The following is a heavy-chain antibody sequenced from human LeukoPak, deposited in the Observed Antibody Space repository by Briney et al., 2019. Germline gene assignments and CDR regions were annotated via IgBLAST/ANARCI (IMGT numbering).Heavy chain of an antibody. J-gene: IGHJ4*02. CDR1: GYSFSNYP. D-gene: IGHD3-16*01. V-gene: IGHV1-3*04. Sequence: ASLKVSCKASGYSFSNYPIHWVRQAPGQGLEWMGWINTDNGNTKSSQQFQGRVTITRDTSASTAYTELSSLRSEDTAVYYCARDLVSIIFTYGGASGCGYWGQGTLVTVSS. CDR2: INTDNGNT. CDR3: ARDLVSIIFTYGGASGCGY.